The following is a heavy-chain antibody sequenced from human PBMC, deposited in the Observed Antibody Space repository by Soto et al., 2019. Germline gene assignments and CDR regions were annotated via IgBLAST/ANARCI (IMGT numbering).Heavy chain of an antibody. CDR2: INAGNGNT. V-gene: IGHV1-3*01. Sequence: GASVKVSCKASGYTFTSYAMHWVRQAPGQRLEWMGWINAGNGNTKYSQKFQGRVTITRDTSASTAYMELSSLRSEDTAVYYCARDQELWFGDSGFQHWGQGTLVTVAS. J-gene: IGHJ1*01. CDR3: ARDQELWFGDSGFQH. D-gene: IGHD3-10*01. CDR1: GYTFTSYA.